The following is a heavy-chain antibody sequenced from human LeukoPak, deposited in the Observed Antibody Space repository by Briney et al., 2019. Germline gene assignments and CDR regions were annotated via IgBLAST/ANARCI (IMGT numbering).Heavy chain of an antibody. V-gene: IGHV1-18*01. CDR1: GYTFTSYG. J-gene: IGHJ5*02. CDR2: ISAYNGNT. CDR3: ARDPITISDRGSFDP. Sequence: ASGKVSCKASGYTFTSYGISWVRQAPGQGLEWMGWISAYNGNTNYARKLQGRVTMTTDTSTSTAYMELRSLRSDDTAVYYCARDPITISDRGSFDPWGQGTLVTVSS. D-gene: IGHD3-3*01.